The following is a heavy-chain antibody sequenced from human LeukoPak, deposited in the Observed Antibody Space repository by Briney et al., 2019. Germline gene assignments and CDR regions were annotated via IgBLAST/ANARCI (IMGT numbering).Heavy chain of an antibody. Sequence: SETLSLTCAVYGGSFSGYYWSWIRQPPGKGLEWIGEINHSGSTNYNPSLKSRVTISVDTSKNQFSLKLSSVTAADTAVYYCARGQSPYYDFWSGYLYYFDYWGRGTLVTVSS. CDR2: INHSGST. CDR3: ARGQSPYYDFWSGYLYYFDY. J-gene: IGHJ4*02. V-gene: IGHV4-34*01. D-gene: IGHD3-3*01. CDR1: GGSFSGYY.